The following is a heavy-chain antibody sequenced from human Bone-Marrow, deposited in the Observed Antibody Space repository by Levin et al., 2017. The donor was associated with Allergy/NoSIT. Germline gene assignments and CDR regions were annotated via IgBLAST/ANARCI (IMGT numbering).Heavy chain of an antibody. D-gene: IGHD2-15*01. CDR2: ISNSENTI. Sequence: PGGSLRLSCTASGFTFSDYYMNWIRQAPGKGLEWVSYISNSENTIYYADSVKGRFTISRDNAKNSLYLQMDSLRAEDTAVYYCARGLEGVSLSWSSNRYSIPYYGMDVWGQGTTVTVSS. CDR3: ARGLEGVSLSWSSNRYSIPYYGMDV. CDR1: GFTFSDYY. J-gene: IGHJ6*02. V-gene: IGHV3-11*01.